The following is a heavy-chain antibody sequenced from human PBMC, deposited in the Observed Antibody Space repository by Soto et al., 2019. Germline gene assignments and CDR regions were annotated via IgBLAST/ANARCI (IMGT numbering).Heavy chain of an antibody. CDR3: ARARGVVPAAMEYYYYGMDV. CDR1: GYTFTSYA. D-gene: IGHD2-2*01. CDR2: INPNSGGT. J-gene: IGHJ6*02. Sequence: GASVKVSCKASGYTFTSYAMHWVRQAPGQRLEWMGWINPNSGGTNYAQKFQGWVTMTRDTSISTAYMELSRLRSDDTAVYYCARARGVVPAAMEYYYYGMDVWGQGTTVTVSS. V-gene: IGHV1-2*04.